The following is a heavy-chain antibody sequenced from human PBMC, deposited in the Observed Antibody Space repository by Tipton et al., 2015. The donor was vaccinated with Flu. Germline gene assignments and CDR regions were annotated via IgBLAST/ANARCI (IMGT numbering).Heavy chain of an antibody. CDR2: IKSKTDGGAR. J-gene: IGHJ4*02. D-gene: IGHD1-26*01. CDR3: TAGVGATDHDY. Sequence: SLRLSCGASGFSFRSYAMSWVRQAPGKGLEWVGRIKSKTDGGARDFPAPVKGRFAISRDDSKNTLYLQMDSLKTEDTAVYYCTAGVGATDHDYWGQGTLVTVSS. V-gene: IGHV3-15*01. CDR1: GFSFRSYA.